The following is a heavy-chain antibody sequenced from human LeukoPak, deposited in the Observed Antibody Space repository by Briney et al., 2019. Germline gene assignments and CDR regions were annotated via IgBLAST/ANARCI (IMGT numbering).Heavy chain of an antibody. Sequence: PGGSLRLSCAASGFTFSSYSMNWVRQAPGKGLEWVSSISSSSSYIYYADSVKGRFTISRDNAKNSLYLQMNSLRAEDTAVYYCARVGYSGRSMEYFDYWGQGTLVTVSS. D-gene: IGHD1-26*01. CDR3: ARVGYSGRSMEYFDY. V-gene: IGHV3-21*01. CDR2: ISSSSSYI. J-gene: IGHJ4*02. CDR1: GFTFSSYS.